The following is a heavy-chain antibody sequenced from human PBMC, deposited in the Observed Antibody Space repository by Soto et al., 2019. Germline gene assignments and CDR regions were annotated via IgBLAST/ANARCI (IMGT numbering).Heavy chain of an antibody. CDR1: GFSLSTSGVG. J-gene: IGHJ6*02. CDR3: TALPCIGSSLYWFSLSGMGG. D-gene: IGHD2-15*01. Sequence: QITLKESGPTLVKPTQTLTLTCTFSGFSLSTSGVGVAWIRQPPGKALEWLALIYWDDDKRYRPSLESRLTISNNTSKTPVVLTRSNMDSVDTTTYYCTALPCIGSSLYWFSLSGMGGWGQWTTVTVSS. CDR2: IYWDDDK. V-gene: IGHV2-5*02.